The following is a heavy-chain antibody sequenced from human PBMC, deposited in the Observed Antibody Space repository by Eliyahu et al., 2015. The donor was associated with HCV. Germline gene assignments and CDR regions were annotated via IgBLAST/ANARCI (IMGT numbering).Heavy chain of an antibody. V-gene: IGHV3-53*02. CDR2: LYSVDST. CDR1: GTTVSLNY. Sequence: EVQLVETGGGLIQPGGSLXLSXAVSGTTVSLNYMSWXRXAPGKGLEWVAVLYSVDSTYYAESVKGRFTISRDNSKNTLYLQMNSLRAEDTAIYYCARPHSSRWNYAMDVWGQGTTVTVSS. D-gene: IGHD6-13*01. CDR3: ARPHSSRWNYAMDV. J-gene: IGHJ6*02.